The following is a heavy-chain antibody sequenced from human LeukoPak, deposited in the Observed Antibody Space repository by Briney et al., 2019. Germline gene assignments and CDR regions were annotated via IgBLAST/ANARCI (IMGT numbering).Heavy chain of an antibody. Sequence: GGSLRRSCAASGFTFSNYWMHWVRQAPGKGLVWVSRLNSDGSSTNYADSVKGRFTISRDNAKNTLYLQMNSLRDEDTAVFYCARSRYEYIWGIDYWGQGTLVTISS. V-gene: IGHV3-74*01. CDR3: ARSRYEYIWGIDY. D-gene: IGHD3-16*01. J-gene: IGHJ4*02. CDR1: GFTFSNYW. CDR2: LNSDGSST.